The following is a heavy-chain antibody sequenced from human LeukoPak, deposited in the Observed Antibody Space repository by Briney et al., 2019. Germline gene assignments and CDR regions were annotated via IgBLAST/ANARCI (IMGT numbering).Heavy chain of an antibody. Sequence: GGSLRLSCAASGFTFSSYSMNWVRQAPGKGLEWVSSISSSSSYIYYADSVKGRFTISRDNAKNSLYLQMNSLRAEDTAVYYCARGGPRASGYDTNAPNAYGMDVWGQGTTVTVSS. CDR2: ISSSSSYI. CDR3: ARGGPRASGYDTNAPNAYGMDV. D-gene: IGHD5-12*01. CDR1: GFTFSSYS. J-gene: IGHJ6*02. V-gene: IGHV3-21*01.